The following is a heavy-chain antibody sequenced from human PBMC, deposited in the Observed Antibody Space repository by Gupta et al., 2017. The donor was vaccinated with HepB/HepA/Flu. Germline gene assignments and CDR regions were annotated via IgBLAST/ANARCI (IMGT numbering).Heavy chain of an antibody. CDR3: ARGVGGNSYGYGDF. D-gene: IGHD5-18*01. J-gene: IGHJ4*02. CDR2: VSLDGTRT. V-gene: IGHV3-74*01. Sequence: EVQLVESGGGLVEPGGSLRLSCAASGFTFTSYWMHWVRQAPGKGLVWVSRVSLDGTRTSYADAVKGRFTISRDNAKNTLYLQMNSLRVEDSAVYYCARGVGGNSYGYGDFWGQGTLVTVSS. CDR1: GFTFTSYW.